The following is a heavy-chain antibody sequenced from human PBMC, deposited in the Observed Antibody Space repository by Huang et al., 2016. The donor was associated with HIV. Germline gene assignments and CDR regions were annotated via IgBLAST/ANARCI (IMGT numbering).Heavy chain of an antibody. J-gene: IGHJ4*02. Sequence: QVQLVESGGGVVQPGRSLRLSCAVSGFTFSSYGMHWVRQAPGKGLEWVAVISYDGNEKYYADSVKGRFTISRDNFKNTLYLQMNSLSDEDTSVYYCVKDRARWLLYNFDYWGQGTLVTVSS. CDR2: ISYDGNEK. CDR1: GFTFSSYG. V-gene: IGHV3-30*18. CDR3: VKDRARWLLYNFDY. D-gene: IGHD1-20*01.